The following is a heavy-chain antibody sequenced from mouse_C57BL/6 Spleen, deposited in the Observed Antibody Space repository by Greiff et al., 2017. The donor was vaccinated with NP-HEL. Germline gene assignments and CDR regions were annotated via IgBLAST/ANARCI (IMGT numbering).Heavy chain of an antibody. CDR1: GFSLTSYG. D-gene: IGHD2-3*01. CDR3: ARNYGYYEGFAY. J-gene: IGHJ3*01. V-gene: IGHV2-2*01. CDR2: IWSGGST. Sequence: VKLQESGPGLVQPSQSLSITCTVSGFSLTSYGVHWVRQSPGKGLEWLGVIWSGGSTDYNAAFISRLSISKDNSKSQVFFKMNSLQADDTAIYYCARNYGYYEGFAYWGQGTLVTVSA.